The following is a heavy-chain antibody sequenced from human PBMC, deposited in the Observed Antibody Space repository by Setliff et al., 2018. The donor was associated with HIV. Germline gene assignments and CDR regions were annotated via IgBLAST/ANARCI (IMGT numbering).Heavy chain of an antibody. CDR1: GDSISSGGHY. J-gene: IGHJ4*02. D-gene: IGHD3-22*01. CDR3: ASRDTSRYFDDY. CDR2: IHYSGST. Sequence: SETLSLTCSVSGDSISSGGHYWSWIRQSPGKGLEWIGYIHYSGSTYFNPYLKSRVSISTDTSKNQFSLKLTSVTAADTAVYYCASRDTSRYFDDYWGQGTLVTVSS. V-gene: IGHV4-30-4*08.